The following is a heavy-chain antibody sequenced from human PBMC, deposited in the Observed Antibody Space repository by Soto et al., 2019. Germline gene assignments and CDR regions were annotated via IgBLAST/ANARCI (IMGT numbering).Heavy chain of an antibody. Sequence: ASVKVSCKASGYTFTSYGISWVRQAPGQGLEWMGWISAYNGNTNYAQKLQGRVTMTTDTSTSTAYMELRSLRSDDTAVYYCAREWEGYCGGGSCYGHWFDPWGQGTLVTVSS. CDR2: ISAYNGNT. J-gene: IGHJ5*02. D-gene: IGHD2-15*01. CDR1: GYTFTSYG. V-gene: IGHV1-18*04. CDR3: AREWEGYCGGGSCYGHWFDP.